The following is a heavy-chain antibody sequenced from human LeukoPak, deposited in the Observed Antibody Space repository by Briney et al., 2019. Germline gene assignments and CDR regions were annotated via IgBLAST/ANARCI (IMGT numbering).Heavy chain of an antibody. Sequence: SQTLSLTCTVSGGSISSCGNYWSWIRQHPGKGLEWIGYIYYTESTNNNPSLKSRITLSVDTSKNQFSLRLSSVTAADTAVYYCARRVGKYPTYYFDYWGQGTLVTVSS. V-gene: IGHV4-31*03. CDR2: IYYTEST. D-gene: IGHD1-1*01. J-gene: IGHJ4*02. CDR3: ARRVGKYPTYYFDY. CDR1: GGSISSCGNY.